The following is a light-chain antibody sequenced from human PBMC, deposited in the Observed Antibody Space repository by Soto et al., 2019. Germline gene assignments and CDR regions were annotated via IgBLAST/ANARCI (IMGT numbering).Light chain of an antibody. CDR3: QPYGRSLPWT. J-gene: IGKJ1*01. CDR1: RSVSSSY. CDR2: LAS. Sequence: EIGLTKSAVTLSLSPGEIATPFCRGRRSVSSSYLAWYQQEPGQAPRLLIYLASSSATGIADRFSGSESRTDFTLTIRRLQPEDFAVYYCQPYGRSLPWTFGQGAKVDVK. V-gene: IGKV3-20*01.